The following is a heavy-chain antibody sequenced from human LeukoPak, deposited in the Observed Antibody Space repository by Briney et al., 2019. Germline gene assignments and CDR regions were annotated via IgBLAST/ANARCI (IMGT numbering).Heavy chain of an antibody. V-gene: IGHV4-61*05. D-gene: IGHD5-12*01. CDR1: GGSISSSSYY. CDR3: ARVSGYDWESFYDY. CDR2: IYYSGST. Sequence: SETLSLTCTVSGGSISSSSYYWGWIRQPPGKGLEWIGYIYYSGSTNYNPSLKSRVTISVDTSKNQFSLKLNSVTAADTAVYYCARVSGYDWESFYDYWGQGTLVTVSS. J-gene: IGHJ4*02.